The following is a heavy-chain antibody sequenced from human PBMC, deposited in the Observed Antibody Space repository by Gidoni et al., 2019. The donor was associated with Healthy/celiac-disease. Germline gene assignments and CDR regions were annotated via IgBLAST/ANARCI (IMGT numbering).Heavy chain of an antibody. Sequence: EVQLLESGGGLVQPGGSLRLSCAASGFTFSSYAMSWVRQAPGKGLEWVSAISGSGGSTYYADSVKGRFTISRDNSKNTLYLQMNSLRAEDTAVYYCAKTGVVVITWGYYFDYWGQGTLVTVSS. CDR3: AKTGVVVITWGYYFDY. J-gene: IGHJ4*02. CDR2: ISGSGGST. V-gene: IGHV3-23*01. D-gene: IGHD3-22*01. CDR1: GFTFSSYA.